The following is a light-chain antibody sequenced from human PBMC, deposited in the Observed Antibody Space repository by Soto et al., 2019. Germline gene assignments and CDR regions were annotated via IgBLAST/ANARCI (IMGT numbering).Light chain of an antibody. CDR3: QQRSNQIT. CDR1: QNISVY. Sequence: EIVLTQSPATLSLSPGERATLSCRASQNISVYLAWYRQKPGQAPRLLIYGAFNRAAGIPARFSGSGSRTDFALTISRLEPEDFAVYYCQQRSNQITSGQGTRLDIK. V-gene: IGKV3-11*01. CDR2: GAF. J-gene: IGKJ5*01.